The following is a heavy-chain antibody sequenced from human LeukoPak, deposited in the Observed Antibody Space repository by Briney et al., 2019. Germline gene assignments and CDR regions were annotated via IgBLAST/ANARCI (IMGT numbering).Heavy chain of an antibody. Sequence: PGGSLRLSCAASGFTFSSYGMHWVRQAPGKGLEWVAFIRYDGSNKYYADSVKGRFTISRDNSKNTLYLQMNSLRAEDTAVYYCAKDSSYGDYGHGFDYWGQGTLVTVSS. D-gene: IGHD4-17*01. CDR1: GFTFSSYG. J-gene: IGHJ4*02. CDR3: AKDSSYGDYGHGFDY. V-gene: IGHV3-30*02. CDR2: IRYDGSNK.